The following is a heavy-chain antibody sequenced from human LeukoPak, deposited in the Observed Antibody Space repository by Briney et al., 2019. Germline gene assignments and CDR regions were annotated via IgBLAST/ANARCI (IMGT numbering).Heavy chain of an antibody. Sequence: PGGSLRLSCAASGFSFSSYNMNWVRQAPGKGLEWVSSITSSSSYTFYADSVKGRFTISRDNARNSLYLQMNSLRAEDTAVYYCARDPYSGAYGDTYYYYMDVWGKGTTVTISS. CDR3: ARDPYSGAYGDTYYYYMDV. CDR1: GFSFSSYN. J-gene: IGHJ6*03. V-gene: IGHV3-21*01. CDR2: ITSSSSYT. D-gene: IGHD1-26*01.